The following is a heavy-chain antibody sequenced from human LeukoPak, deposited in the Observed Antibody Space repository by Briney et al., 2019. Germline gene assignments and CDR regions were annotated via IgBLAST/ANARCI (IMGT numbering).Heavy chain of an antibody. CDR1: GYHFTSYW. Sequence: GEPLKISFQGSGYHFTSYWIGWVRPMPGKGLEWMGIIYPGDSDTRYSPSFQGQVTISADKSISTAYLQWSSLKASDTAMYYCSRLPYDSSGFDYWGQGTLVTVSS. J-gene: IGHJ4*02. V-gene: IGHV5-51*01. CDR3: SRLPYDSSGFDY. D-gene: IGHD3-22*01. CDR2: IYPGDSDT.